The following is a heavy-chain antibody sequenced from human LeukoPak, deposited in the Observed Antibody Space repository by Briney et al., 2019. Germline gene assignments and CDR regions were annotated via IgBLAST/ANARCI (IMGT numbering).Heavy chain of an antibody. CDR2: IAYDGSRA. J-gene: IGHJ4*02. CDR3: TRYNNEHLYC. V-gene: IGHV3-33*01. D-gene: IGHD1-14*01. Sequence: PPGGSLRLSCAGSGFTFGGYGMHWFRQTPGKGLEWGAVIAYDGSRAFYVDSVKGRFTISRDKYKNPMSVQMDDLRAEDPAVYYCTRYNNEHLYCWSQRRLVT. CDR1: GFTFGGYG.